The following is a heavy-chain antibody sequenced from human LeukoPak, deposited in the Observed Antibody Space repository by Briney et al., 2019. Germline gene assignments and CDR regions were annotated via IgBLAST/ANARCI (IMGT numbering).Heavy chain of an antibody. J-gene: IGHJ4*02. V-gene: IGHV3-48*01. CDR3: AGEIPFDY. CDR2: ISSSSSTI. CDR1: GFTFSSYS. Sequence: GGSLRLSCAASGFTFSSYSMNWVRQAPGKGLEWVSYISSSSSTIYYADSVKGRFTISRDNAKNSLYLQMSSLRAEDTAVYYCAGEIPFDYWGQGTLVTVSS.